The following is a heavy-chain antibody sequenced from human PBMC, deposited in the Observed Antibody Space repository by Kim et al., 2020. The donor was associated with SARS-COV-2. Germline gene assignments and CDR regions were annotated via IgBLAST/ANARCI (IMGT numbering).Heavy chain of an antibody. J-gene: IGHJ5*02. CDR2: IYYSGST. V-gene: IGHV4-39*07. D-gene: IGHD5-12*01. CDR3: ARHRGSLRSDFDP. Sequence: SETLSLTCTVSGGSISSSSYYWGWIRQPPGKGLEWIGSIYYSGSTYYNPSLKSRVTISVDTSKNQFSLKLSSVTAADTAVYYCARHRGSLRSDFDPWGQGTLVTVSS. CDR1: GGSISSSSYY.